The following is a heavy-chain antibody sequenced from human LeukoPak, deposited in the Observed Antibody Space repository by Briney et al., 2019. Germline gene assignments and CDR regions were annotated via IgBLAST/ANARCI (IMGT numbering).Heavy chain of an antibody. CDR1: GYSFTSFG. D-gene: IGHD5-12*01. CDR2: ISGYNFNK. J-gene: IGHJ4*02. V-gene: IGHV1-18*01. Sequence: ASVKVSCKASGYSFTSFGISWVRQAPGQGREGVGWISGYNFNKNYAQKFRGRVTMTTDTSTNTVDMELRSLRSDATAVYYCARGKSVATAPRHPFDLWGQGTLVPVSS. CDR3: ARGKSVATAPRHPFDL.